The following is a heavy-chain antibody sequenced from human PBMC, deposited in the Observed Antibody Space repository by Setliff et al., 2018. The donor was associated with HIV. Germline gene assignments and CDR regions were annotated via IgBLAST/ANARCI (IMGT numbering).Heavy chain of an antibody. CDR1: GFAFGDFA. V-gene: IGHV3-49*04. CDR3: SRFRITIFGGPDYYMDV. Sequence: GESLKISCTASGFAFGDFAMSWVRQAPGKGLEWVGLIRSKVYGETTEYAASVQGRFTISREDSKAIAYLQMSSLKAEDTAVYYCSRFRITIFGGPDYYMDVWGKGTSVTVSS. D-gene: IGHD3-3*01. CDR2: IRSKVYGETT. J-gene: IGHJ6*03.